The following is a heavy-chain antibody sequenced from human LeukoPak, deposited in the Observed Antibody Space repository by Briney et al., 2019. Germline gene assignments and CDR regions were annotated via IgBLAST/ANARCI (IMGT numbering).Heavy chain of an antibody. CDR2: ISSSSSYI. CDR3: ARESNWGYYFDF. D-gene: IGHD7-27*01. CDR1: GFTFSSYS. J-gene: IGHJ4*02. Sequence: PGGSLRLPCAASGFTFSSYSMNWVRQAPGKGLEWVSSISSSSSYIYYADSVKGRFTISRDNAKNSLYLQMNSLRAGDTAVYYCARESNWGYYFDFWGQGTLVTVSS. V-gene: IGHV3-21*01.